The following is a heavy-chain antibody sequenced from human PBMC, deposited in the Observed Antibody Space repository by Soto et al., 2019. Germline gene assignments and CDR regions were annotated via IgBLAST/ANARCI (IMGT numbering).Heavy chain of an antibody. J-gene: IGHJ5*02. CDR3: VRSPYYYGSGSYYNWFDH. CDR1: GGSFSGYY. V-gene: IGHV4-34*01. CDR2: INHSGST. D-gene: IGHD3-10*01. Sequence: SETLSLTCAVYGGSFSGYYWSWIRQPQGKGLEWIGEINHSGSTNYNSSLKSRVTISVDTSKNQFSLKLSSVTAADTAVYFCVRSPYYYGSGSYYNWFDHRGQGTLVNGSS.